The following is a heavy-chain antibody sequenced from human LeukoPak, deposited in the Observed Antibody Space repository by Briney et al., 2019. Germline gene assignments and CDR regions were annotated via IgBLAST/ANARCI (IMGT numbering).Heavy chain of an antibody. D-gene: IGHD3-22*01. J-gene: IGHJ4*02. CDR2: IYSGGST. CDR1: GFTVSSNY. CDR3: AYGSYYDSSGSLFDC. V-gene: IGHV3-53*01. Sequence: QPGGSLRLSCAASGFTVSSNYMSWVRQAPGKGLEWVSVIYSGGSTYYADSVKGRFTISRDNSKNTLYLQMNSLRAEDTAVYYCAYGSYYDSSGSLFDCWGQGTLVTVSS.